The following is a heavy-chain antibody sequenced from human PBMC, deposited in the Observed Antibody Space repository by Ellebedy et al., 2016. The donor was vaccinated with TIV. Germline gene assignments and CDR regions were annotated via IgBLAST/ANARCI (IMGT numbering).Heavy chain of an antibody. CDR3: TRHGNDGSLDY. Sequence: GESLKISCKASGYTFRNYWIGWVRQMPGRGLEWMGVIYPTDSDTRYSPSFQGQVTISTDKSIDTAYLQWSGLKASDSATYYCTRHGNDGSLDYWGQGTLVTVSS. D-gene: IGHD1-26*01. V-gene: IGHV5-51*01. J-gene: IGHJ4*02. CDR1: GYTFRNYW. CDR2: IYPTDSDT.